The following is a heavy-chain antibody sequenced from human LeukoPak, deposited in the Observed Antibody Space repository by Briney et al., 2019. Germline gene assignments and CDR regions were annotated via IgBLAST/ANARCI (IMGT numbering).Heavy chain of an antibody. J-gene: IGHJ3*02. CDR3: AREGWYYYDSSGYHDAFDI. Sequence: GGSLRLSCAASGFTFSSYAMHWVRQAPGKGLEWVAVISYDGSNKYYADSVKGRFTISRDNSKNTLYLQMNSLRAEDTAVYYCAREGWYYYDSSGYHDAFDIWGQGTMVTVPS. D-gene: IGHD3-22*01. V-gene: IGHV3-30*04. CDR2: ISYDGSNK. CDR1: GFTFSSYA.